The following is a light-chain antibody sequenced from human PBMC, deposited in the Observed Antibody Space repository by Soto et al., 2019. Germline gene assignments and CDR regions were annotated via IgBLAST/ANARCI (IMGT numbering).Light chain of an antibody. V-gene: IGLV1-44*01. Sequence: QCVLTQPPSSSGTPGQIVAISCSGSISNIGSNTVTWYQQLPGTAPKLLIYSTSQRSSGVPGRFSGSKSGASASLSISGLQSEDEADYYCAAWDDRLDVYVFGTGTKVTVL. CDR2: STS. J-gene: IGLJ1*01. CDR3: AAWDDRLDVYV. CDR1: ISNIGSNT.